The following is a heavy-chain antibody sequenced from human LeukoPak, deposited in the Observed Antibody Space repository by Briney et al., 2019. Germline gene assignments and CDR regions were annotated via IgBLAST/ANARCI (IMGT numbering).Heavy chain of an antibody. V-gene: IGHV3-74*01. Sequence: QSGGSLRLSCAASGFTFSSYWMHWVRQVPGQGLVWVSHIDGDGRITNYGDSVKARFTISRDDAQNSLYLQMNSLRAEDTAVYYCAKNTWKSSDSGRGRMDVWGQGTTVTVSS. CDR1: GFTFSSYW. CDR2: IDGDGRIT. D-gene: IGHD3-10*01. J-gene: IGHJ6*02. CDR3: AKNTWKSSDSGRGRMDV.